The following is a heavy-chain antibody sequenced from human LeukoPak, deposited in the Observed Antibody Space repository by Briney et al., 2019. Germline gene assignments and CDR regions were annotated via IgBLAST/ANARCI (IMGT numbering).Heavy chain of an antibody. J-gene: IGHJ3*02. D-gene: IGHD3-16*02. V-gene: IGHV1-18*01. CDR1: GYTFTSYG. CDR2: ISAYNGNT. Sequence: ASVKVSCKASGYTFTSYGISWVRQAPGQGLEWMGWISAYNGNTNYAQKLQGRVTMTTDTSTSTAYMELRSLRSDDTAVYYCASPAQSNLGELSLENWAFDIWGQGTMVTVSS. CDR3: ASPAQSNLGELSLENWAFDI.